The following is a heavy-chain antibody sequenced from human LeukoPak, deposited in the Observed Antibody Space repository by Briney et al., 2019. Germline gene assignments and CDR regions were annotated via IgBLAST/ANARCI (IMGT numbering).Heavy chain of an antibody. CDR3: ATSVRYSDWSFFRLAY. CDR1: GYTFITYY. D-gene: IGHD3-9*01. Sequence: VASVKVSCKASGYTFITYYIHWVRQAPGQGLEWMGGFHPEDGETIYAQKFQGRVTMTEDTSTDTAYMELRSLRSDDTAVYYCATSVRYSDWSFFRLAYWGQGTQVTVSS. V-gene: IGHV1-24*01. CDR2: FHPEDGET. J-gene: IGHJ4*02.